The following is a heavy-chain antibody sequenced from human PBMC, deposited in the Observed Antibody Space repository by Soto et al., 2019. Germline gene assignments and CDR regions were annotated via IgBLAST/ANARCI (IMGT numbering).Heavy chain of an antibody. J-gene: IGHJ6*02. V-gene: IGHV5-10-1*01. CDR1: GYSFSSFW. CDR3: ARARYSTSPMDV. CDR2: IDPSDSYI. D-gene: IGHD2-2*01. Sequence: PGESLKISCEGSGYSFSSFWISWVRQMPGKGLEWVGRIDPSDSYINYSPSFQGRVTISADKSSSTAYLQWSTLKASDTAIYYCARARYSTSPMDVWGQGTTVTVSS.